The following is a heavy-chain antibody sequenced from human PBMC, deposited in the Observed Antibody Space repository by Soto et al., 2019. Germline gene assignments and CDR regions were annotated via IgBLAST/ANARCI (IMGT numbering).Heavy chain of an antibody. CDR3: ARPRYSSGWDEFDY. V-gene: IGHV5-51*01. Sequence: GQSLTISCKGSGYSFTSYWIGWVRQMPGKGLEWMGIIYPGDSDTRYSPSFQGQVTISADKSISTAYLQWSSLKASDTAMYYCARPRYSSGWDEFDYWGQGPLVTFAS. CDR1: GYSFTSYW. D-gene: IGHD6-19*01. CDR2: IYPGDSDT. J-gene: IGHJ4*02.